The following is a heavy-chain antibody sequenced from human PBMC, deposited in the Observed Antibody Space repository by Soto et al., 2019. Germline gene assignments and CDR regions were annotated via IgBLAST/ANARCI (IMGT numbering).Heavy chain of an antibody. CDR2: ISYDGSNK. Sequence: QVQLVESGGGVVQPGRSLRLSCAASGFTFSSYAMHWVRQAPGKGLEWVAVISYDGSNKYYADSVKGRFTISRDNSKNTLYLQMNSLRAEDTAVYYCARDSEIFGVVIYYYYGMDVWGQGTTVTVSS. V-gene: IGHV3-30-3*01. D-gene: IGHD3-3*01. J-gene: IGHJ6*02. CDR3: ARDSEIFGVVIYYYYGMDV. CDR1: GFTFSSYA.